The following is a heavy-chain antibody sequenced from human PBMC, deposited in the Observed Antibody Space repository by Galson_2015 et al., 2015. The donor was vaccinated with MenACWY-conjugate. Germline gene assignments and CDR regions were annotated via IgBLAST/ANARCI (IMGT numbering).Heavy chain of an antibody. Sequence: QSGAEVKKPGESLKISCKASGYNFVTYWIGWVRQVPGKGLEWVGLISPIDSKTRYSPAFEGRVTISAANSITTAYLQWNSLQASDTAMYYCARHPPGGRGMDVWGQGTTVTVSS. J-gene: IGHJ6*02. CDR2: ISPIDSKT. CDR1: GYNFVTYW. D-gene: IGHD1-26*01. CDR3: ARHPPGGRGMDV. V-gene: IGHV5-51*01.